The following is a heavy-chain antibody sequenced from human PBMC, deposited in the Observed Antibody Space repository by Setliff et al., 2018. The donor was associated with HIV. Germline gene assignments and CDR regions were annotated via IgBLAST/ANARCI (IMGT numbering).Heavy chain of an antibody. CDR3: VREIRTVYTGGHYFYGIDV. V-gene: IGHV3-48*04. Sequence: PGGSLRLSCTASGFTFSSYSVNWVRQAPGKGLEWVAFISGNGGAINYADSVKGRFTISRYNAKNTLYLQMNSLTAEDTAVYYCVREIRTVYTGGHYFYGIDVWGQGTAVTVSS. CDR2: ISGNGGAI. J-gene: IGHJ6*02. D-gene: IGHD3-16*01. CDR1: GFTFSSYS.